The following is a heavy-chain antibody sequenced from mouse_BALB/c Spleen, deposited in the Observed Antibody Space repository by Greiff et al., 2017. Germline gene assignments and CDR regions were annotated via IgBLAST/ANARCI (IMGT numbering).Heavy chain of an antibody. CDR3: ARGGNHDY. V-gene: IGHV1-20*02. J-gene: IGHJ2*01. Sequence: VQLQQSGPELVKPGASVKISCKASGYSFTGYFMNWVMQSHGKSLEWIGRINPYNGDTFYNQKFKGKATLTVDKSSSTAHMELRSLASEDSAVYYCARGGNHDYWGQGTTLTVSS. D-gene: IGHD2-1*01. CDR1: GYSFTGYF. CDR2: INPYNGDT.